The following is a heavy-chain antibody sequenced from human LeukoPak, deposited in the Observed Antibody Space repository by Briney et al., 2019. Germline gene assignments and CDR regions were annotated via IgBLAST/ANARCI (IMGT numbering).Heavy chain of an antibody. J-gene: IGHJ4*02. CDR3: ANLLRSPYFDY. CDR1: GFTFSSYA. CDR2: ISSNGGST. V-gene: IGHV3-64D*06. Sequence: GGSLRLSCSASGFTFSSYAMHWVRQASGKGLEYVSAISSNGGSTYYADSVKGRFTISRDNSKNTLYLQMSSLRAEDTAVYYCANLLRSPYFDYWGQGTLVTVSS.